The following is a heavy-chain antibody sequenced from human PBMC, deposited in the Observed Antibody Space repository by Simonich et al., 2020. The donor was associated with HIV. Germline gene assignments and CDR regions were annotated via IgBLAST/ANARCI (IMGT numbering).Heavy chain of an antibody. CDR1: GVTFSSSW. D-gene: IGHD4-17*01. CDR2: INSAGGKT. Sequence: EVQLVESGGGLVKPGGSLRLSCAASGVTFSSSWMHWVRQAPRKGLVWVSRINSAGGKTKYADSVKGRFTISRDNAKNTLYLQMNSLRVDDTAVYYCARDRATVTTWAINWFDPWGQGTLVTVSS. J-gene: IGHJ5*02. V-gene: IGHV3-74*03. CDR3: ARDRATVTTWAINWFDP.